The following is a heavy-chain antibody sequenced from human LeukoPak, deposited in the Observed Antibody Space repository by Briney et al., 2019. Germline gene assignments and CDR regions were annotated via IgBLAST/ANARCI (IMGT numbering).Heavy chain of an antibody. CDR1: VGTFSSYA. CDR2: VIPMFATA. Sequence: SVKVSCKASVGTFSSYAISWVRQAPGQRLEWMGGVIPMFATANYAPKFKDRVTITADESTSTAYMELRSLRSEDTAVYHCARGLHGDYGYFDYWGQGTLVTVSS. D-gene: IGHD4-17*01. J-gene: IGHJ4*02. CDR3: ARGLHGDYGYFDY. V-gene: IGHV1-69*13.